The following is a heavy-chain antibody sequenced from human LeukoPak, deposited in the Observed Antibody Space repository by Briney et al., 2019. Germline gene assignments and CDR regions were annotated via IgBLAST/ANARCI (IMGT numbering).Heavy chain of an antibody. D-gene: IGHD3-10*02. Sequence: GGSLRLSSAASGFTFSSYWMSWVRQAPGKGLEWVAIIKQDGSEKYYVDSVKGRFTISRDNAKNSLYLQMNSLRAEDTAVYYCARDVFLFRVPPGPLDYWGQGTLVTVSS. CDR2: IKQDGSEK. CDR3: ARDVFLFRVPPGPLDY. J-gene: IGHJ4*02. V-gene: IGHV3-7*03. CDR1: GFTFSSYW.